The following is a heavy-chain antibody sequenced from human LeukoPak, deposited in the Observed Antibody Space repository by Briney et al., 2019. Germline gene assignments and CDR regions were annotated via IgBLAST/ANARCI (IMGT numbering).Heavy chain of an antibody. Sequence: SQTLSLTCTVSGGSISSGSYYWSWIRQPAGKGLEWIGRIYTSGSTNYNPSLKSRVTISVDTSKNQFSLKLSSVTAADTAVYYCARAMGVHGFHAFDIWGQGTMVTVSS. CDR2: IYTSGST. CDR3: ARAMGVHGFHAFDI. V-gene: IGHV4-61*02. J-gene: IGHJ3*02. CDR1: GGSISSGSYY. D-gene: IGHD3-3*01.